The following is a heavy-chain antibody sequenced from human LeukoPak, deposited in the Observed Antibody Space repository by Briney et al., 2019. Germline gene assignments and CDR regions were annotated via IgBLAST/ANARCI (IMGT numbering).Heavy chain of an antibody. V-gene: IGHV3-7*01. J-gene: IGHJ4*02. D-gene: IGHD4-11*01. CDR1: GFTFSSYW. Sequence: PGGSLRLSCAASGFTFSSYWMSWVRQAPGKGLEWVANIEQDGSEKYYVDSVKGRFTISRDNAKNSLYLQMNSLRAEDTAVYYCARRMTTVTAYFDYRGQGTLVTVSS. CDR2: IEQDGSEK. CDR3: ARRMTTVTAYFDY.